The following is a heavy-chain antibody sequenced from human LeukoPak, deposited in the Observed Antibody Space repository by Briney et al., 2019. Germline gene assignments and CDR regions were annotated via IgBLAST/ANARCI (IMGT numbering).Heavy chain of an antibody. CDR2: INTNTGNP. D-gene: IGHD2-21*02. J-gene: IGHJ3*02. Sequence: VASVKVSCKASGYTFTSYAMNWVRQAPGQGLEWMGWINTNTGNPTYAQGFTGRFVFSLDTSVSTAYLQISSLKAEDTAVYYCARERYCGGDCPDAFDIWGQGTMATVSS. CDR3: ARERYCGGDCPDAFDI. V-gene: IGHV7-4-1*02. CDR1: GYTFTSYA.